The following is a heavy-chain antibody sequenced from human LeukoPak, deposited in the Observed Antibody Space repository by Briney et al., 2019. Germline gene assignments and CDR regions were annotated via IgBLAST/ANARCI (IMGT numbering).Heavy chain of an antibody. V-gene: IGHV4-4*07. CDR3: ARVYPTEVDY. J-gene: IGHJ4*02. CDR2: IYTSGRT. Sequence: PSETLSLTCSVSGGSISGYYWSWIRQPAGEGLEWIGRIYTSGRTTYNPSLKSRVTVSFDTSKNQFSLKLTSVTAADTAVYYCARVYPTEVDYWGPGILVTVSS. CDR1: GGSISGYY. D-gene: IGHD2-21*02.